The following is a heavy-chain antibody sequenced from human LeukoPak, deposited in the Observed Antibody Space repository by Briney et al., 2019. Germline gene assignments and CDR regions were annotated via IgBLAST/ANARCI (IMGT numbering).Heavy chain of an antibody. Sequence: GSSVKVSCKASGGTFSSYAISWVRQAPGQGLEWMGGIIPIFGTANYAQKFQGRVTITADKSTSTAYMELRSLRSDDTAVYYCARVGRGPADIYYYYMDVWGKGTTVTVSS. V-gene: IGHV1-69*06. CDR3: ARVGRGPADIYYYYMDV. CDR1: GGTFSSYA. J-gene: IGHJ6*03. CDR2: IIPIFGTA. D-gene: IGHD2-2*01.